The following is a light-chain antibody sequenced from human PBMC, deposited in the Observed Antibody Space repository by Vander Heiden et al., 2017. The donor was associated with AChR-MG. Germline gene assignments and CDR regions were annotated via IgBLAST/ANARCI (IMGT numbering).Light chain of an antibody. V-gene: IGLV2-14*01. CDR1: SADVGGYNF. Sequence: QSALTQPASVSGSPGQSITISCTGTSADVGGYNFVSWHQQIPGKAPKVLIYDVSNRPSGVSSRFSGSKSGNTAALTISGLQAEDEADYYCCSFTGSSTPYVFGTGTRVTVL. J-gene: IGLJ1*01. CDR2: DVS. CDR3: CSFTGSSTPYV.